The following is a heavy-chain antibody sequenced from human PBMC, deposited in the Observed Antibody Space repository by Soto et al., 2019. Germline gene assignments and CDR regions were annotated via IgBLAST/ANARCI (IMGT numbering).Heavy chain of an antibody. D-gene: IGHD2-2*01. J-gene: IGHJ6*02. CDR2: IYPGDSDT. CDR3: ARHARSSTSSYYYYGMDV. V-gene: IGHV5-51*01. Sequence: PGESLKISCKGSGYSFTSYWIGWVRQMPWKGLEWMGIIYPGDSDTRYSPSFQGQVTISADKSISTAYLQWSSLKASDTAMYYCARHARSSTSSYYYYGMDVWGQGTTVTVSS. CDR1: GYSFTSYW.